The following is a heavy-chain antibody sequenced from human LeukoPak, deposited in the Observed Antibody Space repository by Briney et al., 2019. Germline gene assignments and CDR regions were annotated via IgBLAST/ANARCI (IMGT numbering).Heavy chain of an antibody. V-gene: IGHV4-39*07. D-gene: IGHD5-18*01. CDR2: IYYSGST. CDR3: ARVSSVWIQDYYYYMDV. CDR1: GGSISSSSYY. Sequence: PSETLSLTCTVSGGSISSSSYYWGWIRQPPGKGLEWIGSIYYSGSTYYNPSPKSRLTMSVDTSKKQFSLKLTSVTAADTAMYYCARVSSVWIQDYYYYMDVWGKGTTVFVSS. J-gene: IGHJ6*03.